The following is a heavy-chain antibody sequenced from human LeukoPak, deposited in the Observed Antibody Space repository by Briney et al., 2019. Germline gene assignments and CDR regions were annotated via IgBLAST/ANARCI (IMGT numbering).Heavy chain of an antibody. J-gene: IGHJ4*02. V-gene: IGHV4-59*01. CDR1: GGSISSYY. Sequence: PSETLSLTCTVSGGSISSYYWSWVRQPQGKGLEWIGYIYYSGSTNYNPSLKSRVTISVDTSKNQFSLKLSSVTAADTAVYYCARADWIVAYDYWGQGTLVTVSS. CDR2: IYYSGST. CDR3: ARADWIVAYDY. D-gene: IGHD5-12*01.